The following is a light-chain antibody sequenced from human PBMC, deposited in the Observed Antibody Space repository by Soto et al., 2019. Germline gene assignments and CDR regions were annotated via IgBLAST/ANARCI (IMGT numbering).Light chain of an antibody. CDR2: LGS. V-gene: IGKV2-28*01. Sequence: DIVMTQSPLSLPVTPGEPASISCRSSHSLLHSNGYNYLDWYLQKPGQSPQLLIYLGSNLQSGVPSRFSGSGSGTDFTFTISSLQPEDFATYYCQQTYSTPGWTFGQGTKVDIK. CDR3: QQTYSTPGWT. CDR1: HSLLHSNGYNY. J-gene: IGKJ1*01.